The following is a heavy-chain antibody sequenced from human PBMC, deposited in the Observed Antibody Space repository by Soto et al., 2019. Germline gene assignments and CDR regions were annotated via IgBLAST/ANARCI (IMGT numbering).Heavy chain of an antibody. V-gene: IGHV2-5*02. CDR1: GFSLSTSGVG. J-gene: IGHJ4*02. D-gene: IGHD5-18*01. CDR2: IYWDDDK. Sequence: QITLKESGPTLVKPTQTLTLTCTFSGFSLSTSGVGVGWIRQPPGKALDWLALIYWDDDKRYSPSLKSKLTISKETSKSQLVITMTNMDTVNTATYYRAHVTDTASPSCWGQGTLVTVSS. CDR3: AHVTDTASPSC.